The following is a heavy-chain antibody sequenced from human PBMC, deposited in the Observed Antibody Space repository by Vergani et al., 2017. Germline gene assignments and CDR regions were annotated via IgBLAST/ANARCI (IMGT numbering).Heavy chain of an antibody. CDR2: INHSGST. CDR3: AGVTSRCSSTSCYRGVFDY. CDR1: GGSFSGYY. D-gene: IGHD2-2*02. Sequence: QVQLQQWGAGLLKPSETLSLTCAVYGGSFSGYYWSWIRQPPGKGLEWIGEINHSGSTNYNPSLKSRVTISVDTSKNQFSLKLSSVTAADTAVYYCAGVTSRCSSTSCYRGVFDYWGQGTLVTVSS. V-gene: IGHV4-34*01. J-gene: IGHJ4*02.